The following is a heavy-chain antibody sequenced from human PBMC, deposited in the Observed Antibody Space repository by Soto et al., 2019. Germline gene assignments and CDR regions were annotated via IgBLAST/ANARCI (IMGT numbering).Heavy chain of an antibody. J-gene: IGHJ4*02. D-gene: IGHD3-22*01. CDR1: CGSISSGDYY. CDR3: ARGLPSSGSSLVY. V-gene: IGHV4-30-4*01. CDR2: IYYSGST. Sequence: SETLSLTCTVSCGSISSGDYYWSWIRQPPGKGLEWIGYIYYSGSTYYNPSLKSRVTISVDTSKNQFSLKLSSVTAADTAVYYCARGLPSSGSSLVYWGQGTLVTVSS.